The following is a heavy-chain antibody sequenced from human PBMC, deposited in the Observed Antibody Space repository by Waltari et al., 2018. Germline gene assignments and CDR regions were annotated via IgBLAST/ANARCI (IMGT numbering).Heavy chain of an antibody. CDR2: INHSGST. CDR3: AVTTTVIRYYYYGMDV. Sequence: QVQLQQWGAGLLKPSETLSLTCAVYGGSFSGYYWSWIRQPPGKWLEWIGEINHSGSTNYNPSLKSRVTISVDTSKNQFSLKLSSVTAADTAVYYCAVTTTVIRYYYYGMDVWGQGTTVTVSS. D-gene: IGHD4-4*01. J-gene: IGHJ6*02. CDR1: GGSFSGYY. V-gene: IGHV4-34*01.